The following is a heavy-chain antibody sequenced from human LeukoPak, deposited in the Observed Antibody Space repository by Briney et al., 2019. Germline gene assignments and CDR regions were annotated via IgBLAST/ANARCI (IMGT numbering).Heavy chain of an antibody. CDR2: ISAYNGNT. CDR3: ARDVEQQLNYYYYMDV. V-gene: IGHV1-18*01. D-gene: IGHD6-13*01. CDR1: GYTFTNYG. Sequence: GASVKVSFKASGYTFTNYGFSWVRQAPGQGLEWTGWISAYNGNTISAQKFQGRVTMTTDSSTTTAYMELRSLRSDDTAVYYCARDVEQQLNYYYYMDVWGKGTTVTISS. J-gene: IGHJ6*03.